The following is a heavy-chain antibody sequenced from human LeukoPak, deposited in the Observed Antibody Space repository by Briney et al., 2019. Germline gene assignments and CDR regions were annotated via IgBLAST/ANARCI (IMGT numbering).Heavy chain of an antibody. Sequence: SGGSLRLSCAASGFIVRNYYLSWVRQAPGKGLEWVSVIYSGGSTYYADSVKGRFTISRDNAKNSLYLQMNSLRAEDTAVYYCAELGITMIGGVWGKGTTVTISS. CDR3: AELGITMIGGV. J-gene: IGHJ6*04. CDR2: IYSGGST. D-gene: IGHD3-10*02. CDR1: GFIVRNYY. V-gene: IGHV3-53*01.